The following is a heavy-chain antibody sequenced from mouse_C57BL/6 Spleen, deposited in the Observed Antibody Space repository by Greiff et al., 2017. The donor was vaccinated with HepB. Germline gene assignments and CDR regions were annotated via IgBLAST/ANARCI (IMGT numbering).Heavy chain of an antibody. J-gene: IGHJ1*03. D-gene: IGHD1-1*01. V-gene: IGHV2-6*01. Sequence: VKLMESGPGLVAPSQSLSITCTVSGFSLTSYGVDWVRQSPGKGLEWLGVIWGVGSTNYNSALKSRLSISKDNSKSQVFLKMNSLQTDDTAMYYCALRYYGSSYWYFDVWGTGTTVTVSS. CDR3: ALRYYGSSYWYFDV. CDR1: GFSLTSYG. CDR2: IWGVGST.